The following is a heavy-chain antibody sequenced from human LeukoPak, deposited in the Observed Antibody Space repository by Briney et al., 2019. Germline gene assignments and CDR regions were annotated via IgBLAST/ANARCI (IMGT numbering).Heavy chain of an antibody. J-gene: IGHJ4*02. Sequence: PGGSLRLSCVVSGFTFRHYDMTWVRQAPGKGLEWVSVIGGTGDKTYYADSVKGRFTISRDNSKNTLYLQMNSLRVEDTAVYYCAKGEVNFDYWGQGTLVTVSS. D-gene: IGHD1-26*01. CDR2: IGGTGDKT. CDR3: AKGEVNFDY. CDR1: GFTFRHYD. V-gene: IGHV3-23*01.